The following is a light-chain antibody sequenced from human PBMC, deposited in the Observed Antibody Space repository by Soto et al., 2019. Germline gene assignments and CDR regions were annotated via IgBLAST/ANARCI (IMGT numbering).Light chain of an antibody. CDR1: QSISSW. V-gene: IGKV1-5*03. J-gene: IGKJ2*01. CDR3: QQYNSHSSYT. CDR2: KAS. Sequence: DIQMTQSPSTLSASVGDRVTITCRASQSISSWLAWYQQKPGKAPKLLIYKASSLGSGVPSRFSDSGAGTEFTLTISSLQPDDFATYYCQQYNSHSSYTFGQGTKLEIK.